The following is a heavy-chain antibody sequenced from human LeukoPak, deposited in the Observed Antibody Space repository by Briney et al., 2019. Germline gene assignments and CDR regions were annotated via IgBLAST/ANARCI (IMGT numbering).Heavy chain of an antibody. D-gene: IGHD3-22*01. CDR2: IYHSGST. CDR1: GGSISSSNW. Sequence: SGTLSLTCAVSGGSISSSNWWSWIRQPPGKGLEWIGEIYHSGSTNYNPSLKSRVTMSVDTSKNQFSLKLSSVTAADTAVYYCARDVGVAMIGYYYYYMDVWGKGTTVTISS. CDR3: ARDVGVAMIGYYYYYMDV. V-gene: IGHV4-4*02. J-gene: IGHJ6*03.